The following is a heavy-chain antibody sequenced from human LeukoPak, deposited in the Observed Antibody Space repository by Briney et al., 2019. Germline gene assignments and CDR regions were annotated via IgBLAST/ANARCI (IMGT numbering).Heavy chain of an antibody. CDR2: IYYCGST. D-gene: IGHD3-10*01. V-gene: IGHV4-39*01. CDR3: ARTRYYYNSRSYGAPYYFDY. Sequence: SETLSLTCTVSGGSISSSSYYWGWIRQPPGKGLEWIGSIYYCGSTYYNPSLKSRVTISVDTSKNQFSLKLSSVTAADTAVYYCARTRYYYNSRSYGAPYYFDYWGQGTLVTVSS. CDR1: GGSISSSSYY. J-gene: IGHJ4*02.